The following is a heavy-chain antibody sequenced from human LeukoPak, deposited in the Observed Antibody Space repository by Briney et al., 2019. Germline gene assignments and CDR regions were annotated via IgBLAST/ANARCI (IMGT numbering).Heavy chain of an antibody. Sequence: ASETLSLTCTVSGGSISSYYWSWIRQPPGKGLGWIGYIYYSGSTNYNPSLKSRVTISVDTSKNQFSLKLSSVTAADTAVYYCAREEIQDWFDPWGQGTLVTVSS. J-gene: IGHJ5*02. CDR3: AREEIQDWFDP. CDR1: GGSISSYY. V-gene: IGHV4-59*01. CDR2: IYYSGST.